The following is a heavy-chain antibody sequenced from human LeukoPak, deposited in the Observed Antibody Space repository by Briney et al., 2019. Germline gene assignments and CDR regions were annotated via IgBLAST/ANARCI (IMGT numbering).Heavy chain of an antibody. D-gene: IGHD2/OR15-2a*01. Sequence: ASVKVSCKASGYTFTSYGISWVRQAPGQGLEWMGRINPDTGRTDYAQKFQGRVTMTRDTSIRTTYIELSRLRSDDTAVYYCVRKESVRTRAYDIWGQGTLVTVSS. CDR2: INPDTGRT. CDR3: VRKESVRTRAYDI. V-gene: IGHV1-2*06. CDR1: GYTFTSYG. J-gene: IGHJ3*02.